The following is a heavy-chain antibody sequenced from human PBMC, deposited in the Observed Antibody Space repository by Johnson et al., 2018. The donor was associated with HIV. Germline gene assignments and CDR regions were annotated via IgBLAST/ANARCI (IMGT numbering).Heavy chain of an antibody. D-gene: IGHD1-26*01. J-gene: IGHJ3*02. CDR1: GFIFSDYY. V-gene: IGHV3-11*04. Sequence: VQLVESGGGLVKPGGSLRLSCAASGFIFSDYYMSWIRQAPGKGLERVSYISSSGSTIYYADSVKGRFTISRDNAKNSLYLQMNSLRAEDTAVYYCAKDLFTEREDDAFDIWGQGTLVSVSS. CDR2: ISSSGSTI. CDR3: AKDLFTEREDDAFDI.